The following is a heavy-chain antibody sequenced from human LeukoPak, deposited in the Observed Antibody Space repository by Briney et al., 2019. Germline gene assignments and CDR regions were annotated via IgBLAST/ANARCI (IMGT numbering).Heavy chain of an antibody. CDR1: GFTFSSYA. V-gene: IGHV3-30-3*01. CDR2: ISYDGSNK. Sequence: PGGSLRLSCAASGFTFSSYAMHWVRQAPGKGLEWVAVISYDGSNKYYADSVKGRFTISRDNSKNTLYLQMNSLRAEDTAVYYCARVGSYFDYWGQGTLVTVSS. D-gene: IGHD1-26*01. J-gene: IGHJ4*02. CDR3: ARVGSYFDY.